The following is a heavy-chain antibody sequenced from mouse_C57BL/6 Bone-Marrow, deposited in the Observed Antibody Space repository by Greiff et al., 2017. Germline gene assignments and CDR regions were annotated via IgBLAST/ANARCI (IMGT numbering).Heavy chain of an antibody. CDR3: AKRPIGVSYAMDY. J-gene: IGHJ4*01. CDR1: GYSFTGYY. V-gene: IGHV1-42*01. Sequence: VQLQQPGPELVKPGASVKISCKASGYSFTGYYMNWVKQSPEKSLEWIGEINPSTGGTTYNQKFKAKATLTVDKSSSTAYMQLKSLTSEDSAVYYCAKRPIGVSYAMDYWGQGTSVTVSS. CDR2: INPSTGGT.